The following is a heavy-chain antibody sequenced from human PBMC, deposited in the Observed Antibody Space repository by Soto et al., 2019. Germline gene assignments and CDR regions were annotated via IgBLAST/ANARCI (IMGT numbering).Heavy chain of an antibody. CDR1: GFRFDTAW. Sequence: EGRLVESGGGLVESGGSLRLSCTASGFRFDTAWMNWVRQKPGKGLEWVGRVKSQTNGGTSDYIDPVKCRVTISRDDSKNTLFLQMSSLTTEDTGIYYCAKYFGIDAFDIWGQGTMVTVFS. J-gene: IGHJ3*02. V-gene: IGHV3-15*07. CDR2: VKSQTNGGTS. CDR3: AKYFGIDAFDI. D-gene: IGHD1-20*01.